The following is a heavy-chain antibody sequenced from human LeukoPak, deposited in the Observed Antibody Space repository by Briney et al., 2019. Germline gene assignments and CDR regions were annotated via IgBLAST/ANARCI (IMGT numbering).Heavy chain of an antibody. J-gene: IGHJ3*02. Sequence: GGSLRLSCAASGFTFRSYSMNWVRQAPGKGLERVSSISSSSSYIYYADSVKGRFTISRDNAKNSLYLQMNSLRAEDTALYFCARDNPYSESLAADDAFDIWGQGTMVTVSS. CDR1: GFTFRSYS. V-gene: IGHV3-21*01. CDR3: ARDNPYSESLAADDAFDI. D-gene: IGHD1-26*01. CDR2: ISSSSSYI.